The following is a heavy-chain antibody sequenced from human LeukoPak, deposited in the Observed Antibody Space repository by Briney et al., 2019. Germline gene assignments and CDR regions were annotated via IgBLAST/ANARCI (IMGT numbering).Heavy chain of an antibody. J-gene: IGHJ4*02. Sequence: GGSLRLSCAASGFTFSSYAMHWVRQAPGKGLEWVAVISYDGSNKYYADSVKGRFTISRDNSKNTLYLQMNSLRAEDTAVYYCARGRWSSSSYYFDCWGQGTLVTVSS. CDR2: ISYDGSNK. CDR1: GFTFSSYA. V-gene: IGHV3-30-3*01. CDR3: ARGRWSSSSYYFDC. D-gene: IGHD6-13*01.